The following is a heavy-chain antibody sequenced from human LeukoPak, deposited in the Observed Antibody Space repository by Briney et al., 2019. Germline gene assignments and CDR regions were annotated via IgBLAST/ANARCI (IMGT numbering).Heavy chain of an antibody. CDR2: IKKDGSEE. CDR3: AKRDGLWWPLDY. D-gene: IGHD4/OR15-4a*01. CDR1: GFSFSTSW. V-gene: IGHV3-7*01. J-gene: IGHJ4*02. Sequence: PGGSLRLSCTASGFSFSTSWMSWVRQTPGKGLEWVANIKKDGSEEYYVDSVKTRFTISRDNAKNSLYLQLNSVIVEDTAVYYCAKRDGLWWPLDYWGQGTLVTVSS.